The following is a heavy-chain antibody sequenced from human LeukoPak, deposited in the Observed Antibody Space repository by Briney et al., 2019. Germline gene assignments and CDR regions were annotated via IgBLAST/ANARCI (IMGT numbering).Heavy chain of an antibody. CDR2: IRSNSDGGTI. D-gene: IGHD3-22*01. CDR3: ATDFYDST. CDR1: GFTVSSNY. J-gene: IGHJ5*02. V-gene: IGHV3-15*01. Sequence: GGSLRLSCAASGFTVSSNYMSWVRQAPGKGLEWVGRIRSNSDGGTIDYAAPVKGRFTLSRDDSKDTLYLQMNSLQTEDTAVYYCATDFYDSTWGQGTLVTVSS.